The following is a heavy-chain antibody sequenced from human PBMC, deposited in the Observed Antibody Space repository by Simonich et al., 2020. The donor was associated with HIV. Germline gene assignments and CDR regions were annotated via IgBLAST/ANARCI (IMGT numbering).Heavy chain of an antibody. V-gene: IGHV4-34*01. CDR3: ARGFYQRLYYFDY. Sequence: QVQLQQWGAGLLKPSETLSLTCAVYGGSFSGYYWSWFRQPPGKGLEWIGENNHSGSTNYNPSLKSRVTISVDTSKNQFSLKLSSVTAADTAVYYCARGFYQRLYYFDYWGQGTLVTVSS. J-gene: IGHJ4*02. D-gene: IGHD2-2*01. CDR1: GGSFSGYY. CDR2: NNHSGST.